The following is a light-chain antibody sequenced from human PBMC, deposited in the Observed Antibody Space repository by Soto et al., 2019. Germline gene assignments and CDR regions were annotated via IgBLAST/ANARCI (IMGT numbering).Light chain of an antibody. Sequence: QSVLTQPPSVSGAPGQRVTISCTGSSSNIGAGYDVHWYQQLPGTAPKLLIYGSTNRPSGVPDRFSGSKSGTSASLAVTGLQAEDEADYYCQSYDSSLSSVVFGGGTNVTV. J-gene: IGLJ2*01. CDR2: GST. CDR3: QSYDSSLSSVV. V-gene: IGLV1-40*01. CDR1: SSNIGAGYD.